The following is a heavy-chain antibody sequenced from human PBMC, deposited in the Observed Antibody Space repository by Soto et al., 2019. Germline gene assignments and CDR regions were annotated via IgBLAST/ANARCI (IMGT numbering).Heavy chain of an antibody. CDR1: GYSISSGYY. D-gene: IGHD3-9*01. Sequence: SETLPLTCAVSGYSISSGYYWGWIRQPPGKGLEWIGSIYHSGSTYYNPSLKSRVTISVDTSKNQFSLKLSSVTAADTAVYYCARDGNYDILTGYYNVCWFDPWGQGTLVTVSS. CDR2: IYHSGST. V-gene: IGHV4-38-2*02. CDR3: ARDGNYDILTGYYNVCWFDP. J-gene: IGHJ5*02.